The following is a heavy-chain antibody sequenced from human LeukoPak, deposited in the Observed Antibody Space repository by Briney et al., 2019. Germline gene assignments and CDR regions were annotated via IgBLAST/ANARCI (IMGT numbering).Heavy chain of an antibody. J-gene: IGHJ6*03. CDR3: ARGAYDSSGYYPGANYYYYYYMDV. Sequence: PGGSLRLSCAASGFTFSDAWMSWVRQAPGKALEWVSSITTSSTYIYYGDSVKGRFTISRDNAKNSLYLQMNSLRAEDTAVYYCARGAYDSSGYYPGANYYYYYYMDVWGKGTTVTVSS. CDR1: GFTFSDAW. D-gene: IGHD3-22*01. V-gene: IGHV3-21*01. CDR2: ITTSSTYI.